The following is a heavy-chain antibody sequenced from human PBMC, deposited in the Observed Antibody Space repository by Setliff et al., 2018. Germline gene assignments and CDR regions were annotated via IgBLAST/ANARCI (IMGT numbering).Heavy chain of an antibody. Sequence: GASVKVSCKTSGFSFSTFGFSWVRQAPGQGLEWMGWISPYSGETNYAQKFQDRLSVTADTSSKTTYMELRSLTSDDTAVYYCTRDTNIVVVPPHRTAFDIWGQGTMVTVSS. J-gene: IGHJ3*02. CDR3: TRDTNIVVVPPHRTAFDI. V-gene: IGHV1-18*01. D-gene: IGHD2-2*01. CDR1: GFSFSTFG. CDR2: ISPYSGET.